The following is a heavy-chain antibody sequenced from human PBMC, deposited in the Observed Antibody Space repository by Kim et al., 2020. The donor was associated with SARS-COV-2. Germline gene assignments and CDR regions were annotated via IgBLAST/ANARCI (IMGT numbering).Heavy chain of an antibody. CDR2: IYIGGST. J-gene: IGHJ5*02. D-gene: IGHD6-19*01. CDR3: AREVGRSGWNL. CDR1: GFSVSDSY. V-gene: IGHV3-53*04. Sequence: GGSLRLSCAASGFSVSDSYMSWVRQAPGKGLEWVSVIYIGGSTSYAESVRGRFSISRHNSKNTIYLQMDSLRTGDTAVYYCAREVGRSGWNLWGQGTWSP.